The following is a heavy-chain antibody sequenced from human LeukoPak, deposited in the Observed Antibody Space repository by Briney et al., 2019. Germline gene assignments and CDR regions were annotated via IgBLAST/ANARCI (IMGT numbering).Heavy chain of an antibody. CDR2: LHASEST. CDR3: ASLSSGAAFDV. J-gene: IGHJ3*01. D-gene: IGHD3-22*01. Sequence: SETLSLTCTVSGAHISNYYWTWVRQSAAQGLEWIGRLHASESTIYNPSLKSRVTMSIDTSRDQLSLTLTSVTAADSAVYYCASLSSGAAFDVWGQGTVVTVSS. V-gene: IGHV4-4*07. CDR1: GAHISNYY.